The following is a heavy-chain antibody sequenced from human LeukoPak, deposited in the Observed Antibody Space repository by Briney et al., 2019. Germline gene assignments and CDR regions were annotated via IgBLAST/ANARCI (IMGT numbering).Heavy chain of an antibody. D-gene: IGHD1-26*01. CDR3: SRESGPYCPFGH. CDR2: ISLRGRT. V-gene: IGHV4-4*02. Sequence: SETLSLTCGVSGGSITTTNFWSWVSQPPGGALEWIAEISLRGRTQYNPSLKSRVNISIDESKTHLYLSLASVTAADTAVYYCSRESGPYCPFGHWGQGTLVAVTS. J-gene: IGHJ5*02. CDR1: GGSITTTNF.